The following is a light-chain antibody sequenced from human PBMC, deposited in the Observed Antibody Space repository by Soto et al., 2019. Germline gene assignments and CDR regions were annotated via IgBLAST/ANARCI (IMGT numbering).Light chain of an antibody. Sequence: AVQMTQSPSSLSASVGDRVTITCRPSQGMRNDLGWYQQKPGKAPKLLIYGASNLQSGVPSRFSGSASGTDFTLTISSLQPEDFATYYCLQDYNYPRTFGQGTKVEIK. J-gene: IGKJ1*01. CDR3: LQDYNYPRT. CDR1: QGMRND. V-gene: IGKV1-6*01. CDR2: GAS.